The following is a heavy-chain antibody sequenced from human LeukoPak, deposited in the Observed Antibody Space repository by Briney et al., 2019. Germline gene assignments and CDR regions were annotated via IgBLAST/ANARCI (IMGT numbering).Heavy chain of an antibody. CDR3: ARDFQWELPKNDAFDI. CDR1: GGSFSGYY. CDR2: IYHSGST. D-gene: IGHD1-26*01. V-gene: IGHV4-38-2*02. J-gene: IGHJ3*02. Sequence: SETLSLTCAVYGGSFSGYYWGWIRQPPGKGLEWIGSIYHSGSTYYNPSLKSRVTISVDTSKNQFSLKLSSVTAADTAVYYCARDFQWELPKNDAFDIWGQGTMVTVSS.